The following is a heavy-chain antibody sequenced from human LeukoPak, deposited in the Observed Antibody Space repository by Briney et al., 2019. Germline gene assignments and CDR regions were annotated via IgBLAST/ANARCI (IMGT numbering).Heavy chain of an antibody. CDR3: ARRSTMVRGAFDY. CDR2: IHYSGST. Sequence: SETLSLTCTVSGGSINSYYWGWIRQPPGKGLEWIGSIHYSGSTYYNPSLKSRVTISVDTSKNQFSLKLSSVTAADTAVYYCARRSTMVRGAFDYWGQGTLVTVSS. CDR1: GGSINSYY. J-gene: IGHJ4*02. V-gene: IGHV4-39*01. D-gene: IGHD3-10*01.